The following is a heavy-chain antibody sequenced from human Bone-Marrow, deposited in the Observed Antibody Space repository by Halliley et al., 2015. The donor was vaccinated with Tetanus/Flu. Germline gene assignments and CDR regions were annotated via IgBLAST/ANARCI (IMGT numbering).Heavy chain of an antibody. V-gene: IGHV4-4*02. Sequence: TLSLTCDVSGVSVTTNQWWTWVRQPPGKGLEWIGEIFHSGIDNYDPSLKRRVTLSVDKGRNHFSLKLTSVTAADTAVYYCAGRQWGFYNRRDNCSVSWGPGILVTVSS. CDR3: AGRQWGFYNRRDNCSVS. CDR1: GVSVTTNQW. J-gene: IGHJ5*02. CDR2: IFHSGID. D-gene: IGHD2-15*01.